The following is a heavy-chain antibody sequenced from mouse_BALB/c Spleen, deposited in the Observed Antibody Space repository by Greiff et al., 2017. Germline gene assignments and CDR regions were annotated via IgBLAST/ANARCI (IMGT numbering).Heavy chain of an antibody. CDR1: GFTFSSFG. V-gene: IGHV5-17*02. CDR3: ARWGGSSPLYYAMDY. D-gene: IGHD1-1*01. Sequence: EVQVVESGGGLVQPGGSRKLSCAASGFTFSSFGMHWVRQAPEKGLEWVAYISSGSSTIYYADTVKGRFTISRDNPKNTLFLQMTSLRSEDTAMYYCARWGGSSPLYYAMDYWGQGTSVTVSS. J-gene: IGHJ4*01. CDR2: ISSGSSTI.